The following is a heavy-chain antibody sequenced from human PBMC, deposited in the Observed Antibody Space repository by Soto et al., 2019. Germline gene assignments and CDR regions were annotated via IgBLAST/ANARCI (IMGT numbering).Heavy chain of an antibody. V-gene: IGHV1-8*01. CDR2: MHTNSGDT. D-gene: IGHD3-10*01. J-gene: IGHJ5*02. CDR1: GYTFTNYD. CDR3: ARNPPLTGWFDP. Sequence: QAHLVQSGAEVKKPGASVKVSCKASGYTFTNYDINWVRQATGQGPEWLGWMHTNSGDTGYAQKFQGRVTLTRDTSRTTAYLELNNLAFEDTAVYYCARNPPLTGWFDPWGQGTLVIVSS.